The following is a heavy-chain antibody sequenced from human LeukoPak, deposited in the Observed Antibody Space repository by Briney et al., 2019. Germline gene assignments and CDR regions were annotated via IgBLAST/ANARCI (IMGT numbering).Heavy chain of an antibody. V-gene: IGHV4-38-2*02. CDR1: GYSISSGYY. CDR2: IYHSGST. Sequence: PSETLSLTCTVSGYSISSGYYWGWIRQPPGKGLEWIGSIYHSGSTYYNPSLKSRVTISVDTSKNQFSLKLSSVTAADTAVYYCARPHPAQGGQWLPYDAFDIWGQGTMVTVSS. CDR3: ARPHPAQGGQWLPYDAFDI. D-gene: IGHD3-22*01. J-gene: IGHJ3*02.